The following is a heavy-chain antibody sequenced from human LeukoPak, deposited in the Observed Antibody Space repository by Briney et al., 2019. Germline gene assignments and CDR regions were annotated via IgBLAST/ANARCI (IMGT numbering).Heavy chain of an antibody. Sequence: GGSLRLSCAASGFTVSTNYLNWVRQAPGKGLEWVSILYSGSDTYYADSVKGRFTISRDSSKNILSLQMNNLRAEDTAVYYCARVGDHFHWYLDLWGRGTLVTVSS. CDR2: LYSGSDT. CDR3: ARVGDHFHWYLDL. D-gene: IGHD3-10*01. J-gene: IGHJ2*01. V-gene: IGHV3-53*01. CDR1: GFTVSTNY.